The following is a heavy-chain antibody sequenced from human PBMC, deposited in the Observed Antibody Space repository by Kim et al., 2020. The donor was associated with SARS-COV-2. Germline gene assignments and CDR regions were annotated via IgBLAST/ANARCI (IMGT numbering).Heavy chain of an antibody. Sequence: ADSVKGRFTISRDNSKKTLYLQMNSLRAEDTAVYYCAKSMVRGTPYYFDYWGQGTLVTVSS. V-gene: IGHV3-30*02. CDR3: AKSMVRGTPYYFDY. J-gene: IGHJ4*02. D-gene: IGHD3-10*01.